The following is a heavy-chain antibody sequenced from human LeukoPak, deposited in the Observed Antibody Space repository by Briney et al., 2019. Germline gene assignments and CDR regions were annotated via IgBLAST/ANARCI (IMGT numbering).Heavy chain of an antibody. Sequence: ASVKVSCKASGYTFTSYYMHWVRQAPGQGLEWMGIINPSGGSTSYAQKFQGRVTMTRNTSISTAYMELSSLRSEDTAVYYCARGRGYDFWSGRRTRGGPYYFDYWGQGTLVTVSS. V-gene: IGHV1-46*01. CDR3: ARGRGYDFWSGRRTRGGPYYFDY. CDR2: INPSGGST. CDR1: GYTFTSYY. D-gene: IGHD3-3*01. J-gene: IGHJ4*02.